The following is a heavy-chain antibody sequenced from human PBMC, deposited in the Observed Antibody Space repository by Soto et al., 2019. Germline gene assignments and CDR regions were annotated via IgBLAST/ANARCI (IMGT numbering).Heavy chain of an antibody. CDR3: LMHVHSTYSTHY. CDR1: GGCIGRYL. D-gene: IGHD4-4*01. CDR2: IYYSGST. J-gene: IGHJ4*02. V-gene: IGHV4-59*01. Sequence: ETLDLTCTVSGGCIGRYLRRYIVQPTGKGLEWIGYIYYSGSTNYNPSLKSRVTISVDTSKNQFSLKLTSVTAADTAVYFCLMHVHSTYSTHYCGQGIL.